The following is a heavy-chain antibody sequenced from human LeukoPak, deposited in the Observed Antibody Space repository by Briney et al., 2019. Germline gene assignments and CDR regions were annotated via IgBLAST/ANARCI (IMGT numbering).Heavy chain of an antibody. CDR1: GFTFTTYA. CDR2: ISGSGGST. Sequence: GGSLRLSCAASGFTFTTYAMSWVRQAPGKGLEWVSTISGSGGSTDYADSVKGRFTISRDNSKNTLYLQMNSLRVEDTAVYYCAKRRGSGSYVPFDYWGQGTLVTVSS. V-gene: IGHV3-23*01. J-gene: IGHJ4*02. CDR3: AKRRGSGSYVPFDY. D-gene: IGHD1-26*01.